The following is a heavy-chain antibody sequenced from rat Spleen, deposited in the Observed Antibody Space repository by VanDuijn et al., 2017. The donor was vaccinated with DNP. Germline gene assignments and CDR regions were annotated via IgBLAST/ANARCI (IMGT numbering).Heavy chain of an antibody. Sequence: EVQLVESGGGLVQPGRSLKLSCAASGFTFSNYYMAWVRQAPKKGLEWVATISTSGSRTYYPDSVKGRFNISRDNAKSSLYLQMNSLKSEDTSTYYCARHISPGITFGFDYWGQGVMVTVSS. V-gene: IGHV5-25*01. CDR2: ISTSGSRT. J-gene: IGHJ2*01. CDR3: ARHISPGITFGFDY. CDR1: GFTFSNYY. D-gene: IGHD1-4*01.